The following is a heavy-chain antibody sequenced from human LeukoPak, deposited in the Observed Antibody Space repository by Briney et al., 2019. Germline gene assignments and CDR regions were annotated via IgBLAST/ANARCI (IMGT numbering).Heavy chain of an antibody. D-gene: IGHD1-26*01. CDR2: IYYTGST. J-gene: IGHJ4*02. Sequence: SETLSLTCTDSSASISSSPYFWGWIRQSPGKGLEWIGTIYYTGSTYNNPSLKSRVTISGDTSKNQFSLKLSSVTAADTAVYYCARHGSRWRGGLVGAFDYWGQGTLVTVSS. V-gene: IGHV4-39*01. CDR3: ARHGSRWRGGLVGAFDY. CDR1: SASISSSPYF.